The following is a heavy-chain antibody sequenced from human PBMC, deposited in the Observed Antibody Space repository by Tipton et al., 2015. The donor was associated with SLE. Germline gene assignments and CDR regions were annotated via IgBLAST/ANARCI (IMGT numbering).Heavy chain of an antibody. CDR3: ARELHGYYYYYFMDV. J-gene: IGHJ6*03. V-gene: IGHV4-39*07. CDR2: IYYSGSS. Sequence: LRLSCTVSGGSIRDTDYYWAWIRQSPGKGLEWIGNIYYSGSSYYHPSLKSRVTISVDTSKNQFSLKLSSVTAADTAVYYCARELHGYYYYYFMDVWGKGTAVTVSS. CDR1: GGSIRDTDYY.